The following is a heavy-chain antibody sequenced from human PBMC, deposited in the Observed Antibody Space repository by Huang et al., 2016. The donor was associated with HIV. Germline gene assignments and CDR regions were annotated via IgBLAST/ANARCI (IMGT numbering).Heavy chain of an antibody. CDR1: GYDFGSYG. D-gene: IGHD3-22*01. Sequence: QVQLVQSGGEVKQPGASVRVSCKASGYDFGSYGMSWVRQAPGQGLEWLGWIVSDSRDTRTEQKFQGRVTMTTDRSATTTYMELRSLRYDDTAVYYCARDTYYTDIWKRNDASFLWGQGTMITVYS. V-gene: IGHV1-18*01. J-gene: IGHJ3*01. CDR3: ARDTYYTDIWKRNDASFL. CDR2: IVSDSRDT.